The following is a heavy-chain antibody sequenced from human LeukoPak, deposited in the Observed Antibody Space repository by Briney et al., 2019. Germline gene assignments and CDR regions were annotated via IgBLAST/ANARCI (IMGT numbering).Heavy chain of an antibody. CDR2: INAGNGNT. CDR1: GYTFTSYA. Sequence: ASVKVSCKASGYTFTSYAMHWVRQAPGQRLEWMGWINAGNGNTKYSQKFQGRVTITRDTSASTAYMELSSLRSEDTAAYYCARASYYYDSSGGGYWGQGTLVTVSS. V-gene: IGHV1-3*01. D-gene: IGHD3-22*01. J-gene: IGHJ4*02. CDR3: ARASYYYDSSGGGY.